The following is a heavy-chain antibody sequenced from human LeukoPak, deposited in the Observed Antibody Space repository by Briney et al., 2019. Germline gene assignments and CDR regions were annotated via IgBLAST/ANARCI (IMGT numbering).Heavy chain of an antibody. CDR3: ARPDTSAWYFDY. J-gene: IGHJ4*02. V-gene: IGHV4-59*01. CDR1: GVSISSYY. D-gene: IGHD6-19*01. CDR2: IYYSGST. Sequence: SETLSLTCTVSGVSISSYYWSWIRQPPGKGLEWIGYIYYSGSTNYSPSLQSRVTISVDTSKNQFSLKLSSVTAADTAVYYCARPDTSAWYFDYWGQGTLVTVSS.